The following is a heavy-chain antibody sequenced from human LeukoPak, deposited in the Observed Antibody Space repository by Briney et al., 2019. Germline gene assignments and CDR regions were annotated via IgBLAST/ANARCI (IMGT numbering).Heavy chain of an antibody. CDR2: ISGSGDST. J-gene: IGHJ4*02. D-gene: IGHD1-26*01. CDR3: AKDIVGASGGY. CDR1: GFTFSSYA. V-gene: IGHV3-23*01. Sequence: PGGSLRLSCAASGFTFSSYAMSWLRQAPGKGREWVSAISGSGDSTYYADSVKGRFTISRDNSKNTLYLQMNSLRAEDTAVYYCAKDIVGASGGYWGQGTLVTVSS.